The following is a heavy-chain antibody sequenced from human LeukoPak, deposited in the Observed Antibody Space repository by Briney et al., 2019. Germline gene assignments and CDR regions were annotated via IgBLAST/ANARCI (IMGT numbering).Heavy chain of an antibody. CDR2: ISGTGGST. CDR3: AKLGVTVVVTASDNWFDP. D-gene: IGHD2-21*02. Sequence: PGGSLRLSCAASGFTFSSYAMSWVRQAPGKGLEWVSPISGTGGSTYYADSVKGRFTISRDNSKNTLFLQMNSLRAEDTAVYYCAKLGVTVVVTASDNWFDPWGQGTLVTVSS. J-gene: IGHJ5*02. CDR1: GFTFSSYA. V-gene: IGHV3-23*01.